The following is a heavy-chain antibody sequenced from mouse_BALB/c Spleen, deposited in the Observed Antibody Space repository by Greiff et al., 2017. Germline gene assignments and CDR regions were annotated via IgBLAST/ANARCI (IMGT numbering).Heavy chain of an antibody. CDR3: ARVYYGSSYGFAY. CDR2: ISSGGST. Sequence: EVMLVESGGGLVKPGGSLKLSCAASGFTFSSYAMSWVRQTPEKRLEWVASISSGGSTYYPDSVKGRFTISRDNARNILYLQMSSLRSEDTAMYYCARVYYGSSYGFAYWGQGTLVTVSA. V-gene: IGHV5-6-5*01. J-gene: IGHJ3*01. CDR1: GFTFSSYA. D-gene: IGHD1-1*01.